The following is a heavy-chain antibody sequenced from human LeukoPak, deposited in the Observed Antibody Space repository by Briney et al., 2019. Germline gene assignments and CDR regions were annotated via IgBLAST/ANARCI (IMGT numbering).Heavy chain of an antibody. CDR3: ARAGYGAGTYYPYYFYGMDV. Sequence: PGRSLRLSCAASGFTFSTYALHWVRQAPGKGLERVAVIWYDGSNKHYADSVKGRFTISRDNSKNTPYLQMNSLRAEDTAVYYCARAGYGAGTYYPYYFYGMDVWGQGTTVSVSS. J-gene: IGHJ6*02. CDR1: GFTFSTYA. CDR2: IWYDGSNK. D-gene: IGHD3-10*01. V-gene: IGHV3-33*01.